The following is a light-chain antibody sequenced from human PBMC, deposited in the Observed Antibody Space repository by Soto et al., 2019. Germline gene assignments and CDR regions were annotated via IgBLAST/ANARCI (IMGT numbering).Light chain of an antibody. CDR2: DDD. CDR1: SSNIGGNS. J-gene: IGLJ1*01. Sequence: QSALTQPPSVSAAPGQRVTISCSGSSSNIGGNSVSWSQQLPGTAPKLLIYDDDKRPSGIPDRFSGSKSGTSATLGITGFQTGDEADYYCGSWDSSLSAYVFGTGTKVTVL. CDR3: GSWDSSLSAYV. V-gene: IGLV1-51*01.